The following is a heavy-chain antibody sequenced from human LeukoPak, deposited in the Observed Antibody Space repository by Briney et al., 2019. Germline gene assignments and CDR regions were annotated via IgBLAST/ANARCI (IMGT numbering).Heavy chain of an antibody. CDR3: ARVVSGYTDSWFDP. CDR2: ISSDGSST. V-gene: IGHV3-74*01. Sequence: PGGSLRLSCVVSGFTFSSYSMNWVRQAPGKGLVWVSRISSDGSSTSYADSVKGRSTISRDNAKNTLYLQMSSLRAEDTAVYYCARVVSGYTDSWFDPWGQGTLVTVSS. J-gene: IGHJ5*02. D-gene: IGHD3-22*01. CDR1: GFTFSSYS.